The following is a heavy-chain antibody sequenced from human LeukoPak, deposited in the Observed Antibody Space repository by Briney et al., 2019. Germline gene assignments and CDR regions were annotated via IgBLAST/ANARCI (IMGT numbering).Heavy chain of an antibody. CDR1: GGSISGYY. J-gene: IGHJ4*02. CDR3: ARLSDFWSSDFDY. Sequence: SETLSLTCTVSGGSISGYYWSWIRQPPGKGLEWIGYIYYSGSTNYNPSLKSRVTISVDTSKNQFSLKLSSVTAADTAVYYCARLSDFWSSDFDYWGQGTLVTVSS. D-gene: IGHD3-3*01. V-gene: IGHV4-59*08. CDR2: IYYSGST.